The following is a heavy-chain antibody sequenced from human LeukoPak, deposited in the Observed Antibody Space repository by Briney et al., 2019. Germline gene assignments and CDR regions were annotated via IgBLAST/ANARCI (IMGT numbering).Heavy chain of an antibody. V-gene: IGHV3-48*03. J-gene: IGHJ4*02. CDR1: GFTFSSYE. D-gene: IGHD6-6*01. Sequence: GGSLRLSCAASGFTFSSYEMNWVRQAPGKGLEWVSYISGSGSTIYYADSVKGRFTISRDNAKNSLYLQMNSLRAEDTAVYYCARDWSEAARPMWEFDYWDQGTLVTVSS. CDR2: ISGSGSTI. CDR3: ARDWSEAARPMWEFDY.